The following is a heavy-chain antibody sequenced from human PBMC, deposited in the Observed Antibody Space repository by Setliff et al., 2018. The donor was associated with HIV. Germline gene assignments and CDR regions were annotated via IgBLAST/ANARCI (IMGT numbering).Heavy chain of an antibody. Sequence: SETLSLTCTVSGTSINSHYWSWTRQTPGKELQWIGLIYYTGIPTYNPSLEGRITMSVDRSKNQFSLRLTSVTAADTAMYYCARVSRLHPFDPWGQGTLVTVSS. CDR2: IYYTGIP. CDR3: ARVSRLHPFDP. J-gene: IGHJ5*02. D-gene: IGHD2-15*01. CDR1: GTSINSHY. V-gene: IGHV4-59*11.